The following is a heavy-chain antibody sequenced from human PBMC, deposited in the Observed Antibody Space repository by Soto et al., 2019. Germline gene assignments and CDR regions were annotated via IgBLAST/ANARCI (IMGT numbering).Heavy chain of an antibody. CDR3: ARTSSGARGGFDP. V-gene: IGHV1-8*01. CDR2: INPNNGNT. D-gene: IGHD3-10*01. Sequence: ASVKVSCKASGYTFTSYDINWVRQATGQGLEWMGWINPNNGNTGYAEKFQGRVTMTRSTSISTAYMELSSLRSDDTAVYFCARTSSGARGGFDPWGQGTLVTVSS. CDR1: GYTFTSYD. J-gene: IGHJ5*02.